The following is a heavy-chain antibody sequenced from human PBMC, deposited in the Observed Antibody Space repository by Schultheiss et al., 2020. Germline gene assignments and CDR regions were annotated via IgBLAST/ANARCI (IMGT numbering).Heavy chain of an antibody. CDR2: LNPSDGAT. J-gene: IGHJ3*02. CDR3: ARESDYIWGTYRFPGFGI. Sequence: GGSLRLSCKASGYTFTSYYFHWVRQAPGQGLEWMGLLNPSDGATIYAQKFQGRVTMTRDTSTSTAYMELSGLTSEDTAVYYCARESDYIWGTYRFPGFGIWGQGTMVTVSS. V-gene: IGHV1-46*01. CDR1: GYTFTSYY. D-gene: IGHD3-16*02.